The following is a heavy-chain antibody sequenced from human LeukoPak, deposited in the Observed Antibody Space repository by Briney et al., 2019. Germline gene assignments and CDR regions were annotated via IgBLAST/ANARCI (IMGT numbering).Heavy chain of an antibody. CDR3: ARSIYTTVTTWYYFDF. CDR1: GFTFSDYY. J-gene: IGHJ4*02. V-gene: IGHV3-11*01. CDR2: ISSVSTTI. D-gene: IGHD4-17*01. Sequence: GGSLRLSCAASGFTFSDYYMSWIRQAPGKGLEWVSYISSVSTTIDYADSVKGRSTISRDNAKNSLYLQMNSLRAEDTAVYYCARSIYTTVTTWYYFDFWGQGTLVTVSS.